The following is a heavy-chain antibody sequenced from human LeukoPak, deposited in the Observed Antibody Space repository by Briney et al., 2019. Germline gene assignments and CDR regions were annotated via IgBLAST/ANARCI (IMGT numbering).Heavy chain of an antibody. V-gene: IGHV3-23*01. J-gene: IGHJ4*02. CDR2: ISKSGDNT. CDR3: AKQYVNC. CDR1: GFTFKSYA. Sequence: GRSVRLSCAASGFTFKSYAMNWVRQAPGKGLEWVSAISKSGDNTHDAAVVRRRITISGDNSQKLLHLQNSSVRAEDTAVYCCAKQYVNCWGQGTLVTVSS.